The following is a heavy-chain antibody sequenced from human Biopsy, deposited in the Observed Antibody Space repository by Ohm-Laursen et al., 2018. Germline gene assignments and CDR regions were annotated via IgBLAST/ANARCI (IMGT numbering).Heavy chain of an antibody. CDR3: ARHPTGFWFDP. V-gene: IGHV4-34*01. CDR1: GGTYSGYY. J-gene: IGHJ5*02. CDR2: VHHDGRA. Sequence: GTLSLTCPVYGGTYSGYYWSWIRQPPGKGLEWIGEVHHDGRANYNPSLKSRVAISVDTSTNQFSLKVSSVTAADTALYYCARHPTGFWFDPWGHGTLVTVSS.